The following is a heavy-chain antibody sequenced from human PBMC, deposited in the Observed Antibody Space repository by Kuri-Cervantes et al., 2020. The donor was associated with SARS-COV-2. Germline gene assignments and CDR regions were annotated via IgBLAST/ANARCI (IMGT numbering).Heavy chain of an antibody. CDR1: GYSFTSYW. Sequence: GGSLRLSCKGSGYSFTSYWIGWVRQMPGKGLEWMGIIYPGDSDTRYGPSFQGQVTISADKSISTAYLQWSSLKASDTAMYYCARRLYGSSFDYWGQGTLVTVSS. D-gene: IGHD6-6*01. V-gene: IGHV5-51*01. CDR3: ARRLYGSSFDY. CDR2: IYPGDSDT. J-gene: IGHJ4*02.